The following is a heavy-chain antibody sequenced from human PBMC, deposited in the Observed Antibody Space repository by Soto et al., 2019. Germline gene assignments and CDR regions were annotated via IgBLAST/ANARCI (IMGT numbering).Heavy chain of an antibody. J-gene: IGHJ4*02. CDR3: TTDPVTMIVVVPSSG. Sequence: PGGSLRLSCAASGFTFRSYAMSWVRQAPGKGLEWVSAISGSAENTFYAESVKGRFTISRDNSKNTLYLQMNSLKTEDTAVYYCTTDPVTMIVVVPSSGWGQGTLVTVSS. CDR1: GFTFRSYA. CDR2: ISGSAENT. V-gene: IGHV3-23*01. D-gene: IGHD3-22*01.